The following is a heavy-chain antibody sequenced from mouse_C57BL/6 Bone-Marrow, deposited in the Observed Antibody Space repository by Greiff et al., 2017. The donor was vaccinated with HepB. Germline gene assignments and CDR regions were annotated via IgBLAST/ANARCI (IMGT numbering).Heavy chain of an antibody. CDR1: GYTFTSYW. J-gene: IGHJ3*01. CDR3: APYYGSSSFAY. V-gene: IGHV1-50*01. Sequence: VQLQQPGAELVKPGASVKLSCKASGYTFTSYWMQWVKQRPGQGLEWIGEIDPSDSYTNYNQKFKGKATLTVDTSSSTAYMQLSSLTSEDSAVYYCAPYYGSSSFAYWGQGTLVTVSA. CDR2: IDPSDSYT. D-gene: IGHD1-1*01.